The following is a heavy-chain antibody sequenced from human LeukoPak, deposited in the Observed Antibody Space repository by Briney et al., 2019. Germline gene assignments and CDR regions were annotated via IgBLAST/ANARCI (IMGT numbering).Heavy chain of an antibody. CDR1: GFTFSGSA. CDR2: IDKKDRGYATAT. D-gene: IGHD1-26*01. CDR3: TRDSGTYNLFDP. Sequence: PGGSLRLSCAASGFTFSGSAIHWVRQSSGKGLEWVGQIDKKDRGYATATAYAASANGSFKISRDDSLKTAYLQMKSLKTEDTALYYCTRDSGTYNLFDPWGQGTLVTVSS. V-gene: IGHV3-73*01. J-gene: IGHJ5*02.